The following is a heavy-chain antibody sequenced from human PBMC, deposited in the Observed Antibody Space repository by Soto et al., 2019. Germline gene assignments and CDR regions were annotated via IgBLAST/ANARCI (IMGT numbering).Heavy chain of an antibody. Sequence: GGSLRLSCAASGFTVSSNYMSWVRQAPGKGLEWVSVIYSGGSTYYADSVKGRFTISRDNSKNTLYLQMNSLRAEDTAVYYCARGGYFDSSNYLAYWGLGTLVTVSS. CDR1: GFTVSSNY. V-gene: IGHV3-53*01. D-gene: IGHD3-22*01. CDR3: ARGGYFDSSNYLAY. J-gene: IGHJ4*02. CDR2: IYSGGST.